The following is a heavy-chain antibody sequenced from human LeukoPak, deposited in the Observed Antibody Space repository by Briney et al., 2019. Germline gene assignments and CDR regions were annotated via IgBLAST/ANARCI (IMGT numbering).Heavy chain of an antibody. D-gene: IGHD5-24*01. CDR1: GASISSRDYY. V-gene: IGHV4-39*07. CDR2: IYYNGNT. J-gene: IGHJ4*02. CDR3: ARGRDAYKVGDF. Sequence: SETLSLTCTVSGASISSRDYYWGWARQPPGKGLAWIGSIYYNGNTYYNGSLKSRVTISVDTSKNQFSLKLRSVTAADTAVYYCARGRDAYKVGDFWGQGTLVTVSS.